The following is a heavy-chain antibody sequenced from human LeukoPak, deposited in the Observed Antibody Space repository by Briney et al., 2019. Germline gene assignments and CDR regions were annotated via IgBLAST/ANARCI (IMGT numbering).Heavy chain of an antibody. CDR1: GFTVSSNY. CDR2: IYSGGST. Sequence: GGSLRLSCAASGFTVSSNYMSWVRQAPGKGLEWVSVIYSGGSTYYADSVKGRFTISRDSSKNTLYLQMNSLRAEDTAVYYCARDWGYGDYAFDYWGQGTLVTVSS. V-gene: IGHV3-66*01. J-gene: IGHJ4*02. CDR3: ARDWGYGDYAFDY. D-gene: IGHD4-17*01.